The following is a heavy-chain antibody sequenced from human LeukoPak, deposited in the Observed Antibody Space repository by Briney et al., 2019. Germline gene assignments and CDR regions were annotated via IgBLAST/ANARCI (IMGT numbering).Heavy chain of an antibody. J-gene: IGHJ5*02. CDR1: GGTFSSYA. Sequence: SVKVSCKASGGTFSSYAISWVRQAPGQGLEWMGRIIPILGIANYAQKFQGRVTITADKSTSTAYMELSSLRSEDTAVYYCARVRPILGWFDPWGQGTLVTVSA. V-gene: IGHV1-69*04. CDR3: ARVRPILGWFDP. CDR2: IIPILGIA. D-gene: IGHD3-16*01.